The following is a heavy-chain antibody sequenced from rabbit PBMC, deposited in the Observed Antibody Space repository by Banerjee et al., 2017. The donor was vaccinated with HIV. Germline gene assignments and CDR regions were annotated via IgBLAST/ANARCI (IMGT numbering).Heavy chain of an antibody. CDR2: IDSGTDID. V-gene: IGHV1S45*01. J-gene: IGHJ2*01. D-gene: IGHD4-1*01. Sequence: QEQLVESGGDLVKPEGSLTLTCKASGFDLSSYYYMCWVRQAPGKGLEWIACIDSGTDIDFYASWAKGRFTISKTSSTTVTLQMTSLTAADTATYFCARYSSGRGAGFDPWGPGTLVTVS. CDR1: GFDLSSYYY. CDR3: ARYSSGRGAGFDP.